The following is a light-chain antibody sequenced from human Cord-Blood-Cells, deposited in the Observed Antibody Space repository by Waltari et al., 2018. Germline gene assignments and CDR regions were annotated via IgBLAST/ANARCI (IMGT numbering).Light chain of an antibody. CDR2: VAS. J-gene: IGKJ4*01. CDR3: QQYNNLPLI. CDR1: QSVSSN. Sequence: EIVMTHSPATLSVSTGEKATLSCRASQSVSSNLAWYQQKPGQAPRLLIYVASTRATVNPARFSGSGSGTEFTLTISSLQSEDFSVYYCQQYNNLPLILVGVTKVEIK. V-gene: IGKV3-15*01.